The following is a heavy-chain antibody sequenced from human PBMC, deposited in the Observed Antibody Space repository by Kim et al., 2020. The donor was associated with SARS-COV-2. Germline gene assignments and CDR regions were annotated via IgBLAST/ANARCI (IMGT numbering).Heavy chain of an antibody. Sequence: SETLSLTCTVSGGSISSYYWSWIRQPPGKGLEWIGYIYYSGSTNYNPSLKSRVTISVDTSKNQFSLKLSSVTAADTAVYYCARATYSGSYYVGDWGQGTL. D-gene: IGHD1-26*01. CDR2: IYYSGST. CDR3: ARATYSGSYYVGD. CDR1: GGSISSYY. J-gene: IGHJ4*02. V-gene: IGHV4-59*01.